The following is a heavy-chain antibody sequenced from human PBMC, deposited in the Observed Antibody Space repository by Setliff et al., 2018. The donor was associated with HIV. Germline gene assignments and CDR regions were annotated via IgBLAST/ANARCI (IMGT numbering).Heavy chain of an antibody. CDR1: GYGFTGYY. D-gene: IGHD3-9*01. CDR3: AREGTTIFYFYYYAMDV. CDR2: INPHSGDT. Sequence: ASVKVSCKASGYGFTGYYLHWVRQAPGQGLEWMGWINPHSGDTNYAQKFQGRVTMTRDTSMSTAYMELRRLRSDDTAMYYCAREGTTIFYFYYYAMDVWGQGTTVTVSS. J-gene: IGHJ6*02. V-gene: IGHV1-2*02.